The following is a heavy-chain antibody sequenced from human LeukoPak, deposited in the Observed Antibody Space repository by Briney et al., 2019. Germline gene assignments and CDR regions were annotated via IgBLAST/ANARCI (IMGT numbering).Heavy chain of an antibody. D-gene: IGHD6-19*01. V-gene: IGHV4-61*01. CDR1: GRPISSSSHY. J-gene: IGHJ4*02. CDR2: IHYSGRT. Sequence: PSDTLSLTCTVSGRPISSSSHYWSWLRRPPGKGLEGIGHIHYSGRTTHNPSLKSRVTISVDTSKNQFSLKLSSVTAADTAVYYCARTDSSGWYVFDYWGQGTLVTVSS. CDR3: ARTDSSGWYVFDY.